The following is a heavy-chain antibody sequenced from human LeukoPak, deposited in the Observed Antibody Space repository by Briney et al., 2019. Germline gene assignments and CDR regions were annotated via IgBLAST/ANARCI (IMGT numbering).Heavy chain of an antibody. V-gene: IGHV4-61*02. D-gene: IGHD2-15*01. Sequence: PSQTLSLTCTVSGGSISSGSYYWSWIRQPAGKGLEWIGRIYTSGSTNYNPSLKSRVTISVDTSKNQFSLKLSSVTAADTAVYYCARDIVVVVAATNNWFDPWGQGTLVTVSS. J-gene: IGHJ5*02. CDR2: IYTSGST. CDR1: GGSISSGSYY. CDR3: ARDIVVVVAATNNWFDP.